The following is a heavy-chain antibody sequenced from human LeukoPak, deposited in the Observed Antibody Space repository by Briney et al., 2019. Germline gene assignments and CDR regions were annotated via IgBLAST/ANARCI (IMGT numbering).Heavy chain of an antibody. V-gene: IGHV3-7*03. CDR3: AKDLTIFGVVIPNSPFDY. J-gene: IGHJ4*02. CDR2: IKQDGSEK. CDR1: GFIFNGYW. Sequence: GGSLRLSCAASGFIFNGYWMSWVRQAPGKGLEWVANIKQDGSEKYNVDSVKGRFTISRDNAKNSLYLQMNSLRAEDTALYYCAKDLTIFGVVIPNSPFDYWGQGTLVTVSS. D-gene: IGHD3-3*01.